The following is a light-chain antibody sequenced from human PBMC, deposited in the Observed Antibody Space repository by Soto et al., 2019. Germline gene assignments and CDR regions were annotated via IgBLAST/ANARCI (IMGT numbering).Light chain of an antibody. V-gene: IGLV2-14*01. CDR3: SSYPSRSTLI. Sequence: QSALTQPASVSGAPGQSITISCTGTSTDVGTYDYVSWYQQHPGKAPKLMIYDGTNRPSGVSNRFSDSKSGNTASLAISGLQAEDEAVYYCSSYPSRSTLIFGGGTKLTVL. J-gene: IGLJ2*01. CDR2: DGT. CDR1: STDVGTYDY.